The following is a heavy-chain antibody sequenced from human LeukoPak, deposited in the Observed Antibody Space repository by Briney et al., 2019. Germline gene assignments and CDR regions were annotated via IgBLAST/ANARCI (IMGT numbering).Heavy chain of an antibody. Sequence: SLSLSCAASGFTFDDYAMHWVRHAPGKGMEWVSGISWNSGSIGYADSVKGRFTISRDNAKNSLYLQMNSLRAEDTALYYCAKDGYDSSGYFDYWGQGTLVTASS. CDR3: AKDGYDSSGYFDY. V-gene: IGHV3-9*01. J-gene: IGHJ4*02. D-gene: IGHD3-22*01. CDR1: GFTFDDYA. CDR2: ISWNSGSI.